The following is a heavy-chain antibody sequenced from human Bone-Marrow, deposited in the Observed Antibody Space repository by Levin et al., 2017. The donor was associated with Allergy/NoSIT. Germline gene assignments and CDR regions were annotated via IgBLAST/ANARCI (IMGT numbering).Heavy chain of an antibody. CDR2: INHSGST. D-gene: IGHD6-19*01. Sequence: PSETLSLTCAVYGGSFGGYYWSWIRQPPGKGLEWIGEINHSGSTNYNPSLKSRVTISVDKSKNQFSLELSSVTAADTAVYYCARGRWASGWAIDYWGQGTLVTVSS. CDR1: GGSFGGYY. J-gene: IGHJ4*02. V-gene: IGHV4-34*01. CDR3: ARGRWASGWAIDY.